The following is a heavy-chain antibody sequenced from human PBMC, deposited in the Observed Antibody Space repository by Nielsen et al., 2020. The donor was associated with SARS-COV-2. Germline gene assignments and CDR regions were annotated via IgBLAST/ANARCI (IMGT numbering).Heavy chain of an antibody. D-gene: IGHD4/OR15-4a*01. Sequence: GGSLRLSCAASGFTFSSYDMHWVRQATGKGLEWVSAIGTAGDTYYPGSVKGRFTISRENAKNSLYLQMNSLRAGDTAVYYCARGDYGPYYYYGMDVWGQGTTVTVS. J-gene: IGHJ6*02. CDR1: GFTFSSYD. CDR3: ARGDYGPYYYYGMDV. V-gene: IGHV3-13*01. CDR2: IGTAGDT.